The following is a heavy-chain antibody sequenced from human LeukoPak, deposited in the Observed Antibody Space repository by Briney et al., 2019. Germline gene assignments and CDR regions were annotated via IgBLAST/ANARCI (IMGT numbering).Heavy chain of an antibody. CDR3: ARELRVGVIGDAFDI. CDR2: VYTDESST. J-gene: IGHJ3*02. CDR1: GFTLGIHW. Sequence: GGSLRLSCAVSGFTLGIHWMHWVRQAPGQGLAWVSRVYTDESSTTYAQSVKGRFPISKDNAKNTLYLQMNGLRAEDTAVYYCARELRVGVIGDAFDIWAQGTGVSVSS. V-gene: IGHV3-74*01. D-gene: IGHD3-22*01.